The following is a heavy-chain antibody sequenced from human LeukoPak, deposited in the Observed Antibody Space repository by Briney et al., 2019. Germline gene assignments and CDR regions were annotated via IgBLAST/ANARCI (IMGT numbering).Heavy chain of an antibody. V-gene: IGHV4-34*01. CDR3: ARGLYYGGAFDI. J-gene: IGHJ3*02. CDR1: GGSFSGYY. Sequence: SETLSLTCAVYGGSFSGYYWSWIRQPPGKGLEWIGEINHSGSTNYNLSLKSRVTISVDTSKNQFSLKLSSVTAADTAVYYCARGLYYGGAFDIWGQGTMVTVSS. D-gene: IGHD4-23*01. CDR2: INHSGST.